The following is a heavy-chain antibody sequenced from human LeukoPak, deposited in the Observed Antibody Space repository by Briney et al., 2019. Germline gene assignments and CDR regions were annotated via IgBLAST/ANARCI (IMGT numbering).Heavy chain of an antibody. CDR2: IYHSGST. D-gene: IGHD6-6*01. CDR3: ARGSRGGSSDY. J-gene: IGHJ4*02. Sequence: SETLSLTCTVSGYSISSGYYWGWIRQPPGKGLEWIGSIYHSGSTNYNPSLKSRVTISVDTSKNQFSLKLSSVTAADTAVYYCARGSRGGSSDYWGQGTLVTVSS. CDR1: GYSISSGYY. V-gene: IGHV4-38-2*02.